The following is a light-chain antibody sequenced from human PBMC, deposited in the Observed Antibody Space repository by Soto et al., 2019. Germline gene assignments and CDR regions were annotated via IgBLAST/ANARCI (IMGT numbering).Light chain of an antibody. Sequence: QSVLTQPPSVSGAPGQTVTISCTGSTSNIGAGFDVHWYQQIPGKAPKLLIYRNNNRPSGVPDRFSGSKSDTSASLAITGLQTEEDADYYSQSNYNGQSRVVFGGGTKLTVL. CDR3: QSNYNGQSRVV. J-gene: IGLJ3*02. CDR2: RNN. CDR1: TSNIGAGFD. V-gene: IGLV1-40*01.